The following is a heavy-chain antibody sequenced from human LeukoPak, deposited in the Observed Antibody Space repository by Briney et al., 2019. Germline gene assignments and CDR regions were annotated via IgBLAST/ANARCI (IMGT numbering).Heavy chain of an antibody. Sequence: ASVKVSCKASGYTFTSYGSSWVRQAPGQGLEWMGWISAYNGNKNYAQKLQGRVTMNTDTSTSTAYIELRSLRSDDTAVYYCARALGRGEGDDYWGQGTLVTVSS. V-gene: IGHV1-18*01. J-gene: IGHJ4*02. CDR2: ISAYNGNK. CDR1: GYTFTSYG. D-gene: IGHD3-16*01. CDR3: ARALGRGEGDDY.